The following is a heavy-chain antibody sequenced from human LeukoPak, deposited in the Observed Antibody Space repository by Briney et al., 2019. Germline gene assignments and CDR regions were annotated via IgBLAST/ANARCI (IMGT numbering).Heavy chain of an antibody. CDR1: GFTFDDYA. D-gene: IGHD3-3*01. J-gene: IGHJ4*02. Sequence: GGSLRLSCATSGFTFDDYAMHWVRQAPGKGLEWVSLISGDGGDTYYADSVRGRFTISRDNSKNSLYLQMKSLRTEDTALYYCAKDISDFWSGYYLCESWGKGTLVTVSS. CDR3: AKDISDFWSGYYLCES. V-gene: IGHV3-43*02. CDR2: ISGDGGDT.